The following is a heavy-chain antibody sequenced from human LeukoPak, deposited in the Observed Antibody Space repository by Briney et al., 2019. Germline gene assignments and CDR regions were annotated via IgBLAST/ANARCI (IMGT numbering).Heavy chain of an antibody. CDR3: ARDYPAGTMDY. J-gene: IGHJ4*02. CDR1: GFTFSSYW. CDR2: IKQDGSEK. Sequence: GGSLRLSCAASGFTFSSYWMSWVRQAPGKGLEWVANIKQDGSEKYYVDSVKGRFTISRDNSKNTLYLQMNSLRAEDTAVYYCARDYPAGTMDYWGQGTLVTVSS. V-gene: IGHV3-7*01. D-gene: IGHD6-19*01.